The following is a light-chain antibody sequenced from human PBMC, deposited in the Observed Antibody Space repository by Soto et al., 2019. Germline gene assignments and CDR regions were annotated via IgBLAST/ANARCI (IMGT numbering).Light chain of an antibody. V-gene: IGLV8-61*01. Sequence: QAVVTQEPSFSVSPGGTVTLTCGLTSGSVSTTYSPSWYQQTPGQAPCTLIYSTNTRSSGVPDRFSGSILGDKAALTITGAQADDESDYYCVLYMGSGISVFGGGTKLTVL. J-gene: IGLJ3*02. CDR3: VLYMGSGISV. CDR1: SGSVSTTYS. CDR2: STN.